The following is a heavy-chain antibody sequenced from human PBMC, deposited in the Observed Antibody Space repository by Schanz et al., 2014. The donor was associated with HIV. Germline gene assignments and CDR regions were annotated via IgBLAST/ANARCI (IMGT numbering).Heavy chain of an antibody. V-gene: IGHV3-30*18. Sequence: VQLLESGGGLVQPGGSLRLSCAASGFTFDSFGMHWVRQAPGKGLEWVAVISYDGRNKYQAASVKGRFTVSRDNSKNTLYLQMKSLRPEDTAVYYCAKDRNYYDSKYRGKGNYYYYYGMDVWGQGTTVTVSS. D-gene: IGHD3-22*01. J-gene: IGHJ6*02. CDR2: ISYDGRNK. CDR1: GFTFDSFG. CDR3: AKDRNYYDSKYRGKGNYYYYYGMDV.